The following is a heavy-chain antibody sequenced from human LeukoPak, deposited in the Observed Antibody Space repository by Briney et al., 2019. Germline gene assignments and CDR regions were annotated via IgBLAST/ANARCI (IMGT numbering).Heavy chain of an antibody. CDR3: AKSPKTGFLFDY. J-gene: IGHJ4*02. V-gene: IGHV3-66*01. CDR1: GFTVSSNY. CDR2: TYGGVNT. Sequence: GGSLRLSCAASGFTVSSNYMSWVHQAPGKGLEWVSVTYGGVNTVYADSVQGRFTISRDNSKNTLYLQMSSLRAEDTAVYYCAKSPKTGFLFDYWGKGTLVTVSS. D-gene: IGHD1-1*01.